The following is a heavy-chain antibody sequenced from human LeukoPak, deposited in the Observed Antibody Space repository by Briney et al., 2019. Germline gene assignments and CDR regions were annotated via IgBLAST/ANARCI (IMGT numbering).Heavy chain of an antibody. V-gene: IGHV4-34*01. Sequence: PSETLSLTCAVYGGSFSGYYWSWIRQPPGKGLEWIGEINHSGSTNYNPSLKSRVTISVDTSKNQFSLKLSSVTAADTAVHYCARDGCGGSCFHYYYYYMDVWGKGTTVTISS. CDR3: ARDGCGGSCFHYYYYYMDV. D-gene: IGHD2-15*01. J-gene: IGHJ6*03. CDR1: GGSFSGYY. CDR2: INHSGST.